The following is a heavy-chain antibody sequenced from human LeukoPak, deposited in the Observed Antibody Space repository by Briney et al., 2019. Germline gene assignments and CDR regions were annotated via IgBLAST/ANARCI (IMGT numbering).Heavy chain of an antibody. CDR1: GCPFSSSNL. V-gene: IGHV4-4*02. CDR2: IYHSGST. D-gene: IGHD5-12*01. CDR3: ARAFGYGGYDYWFDP. J-gene: IGHJ5*02. Sequence: PSETLSLTCAVTGCPFSSSNLWSWVRQPPGKGLEWIGEIYHSGSTNYNPSLMSRVTISVDKSKTQISLNLSSVTAADTAVYYCARAFGYGGYDYWFDPWGQGTQVTVSS.